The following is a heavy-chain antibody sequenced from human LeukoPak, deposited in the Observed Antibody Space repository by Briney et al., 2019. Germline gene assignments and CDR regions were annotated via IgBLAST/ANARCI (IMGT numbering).Heavy chain of an antibody. D-gene: IGHD2-15*01. CDR2: INHSGST. V-gene: IGHV4-34*01. J-gene: IGHJ4*02. Sequence: MPSGTLSLTCAVYGGSFSGYYWSWIRQPPGKGLEWIGEINHSGSTNYNPSLKSRVTISVDTSKNQFSLKLSSVTAADTAVYYCARGRVVVVAATYFDYWGQGTLVTVSS. CDR3: ARGRVVVVAATYFDY. CDR1: GGSFSGYY.